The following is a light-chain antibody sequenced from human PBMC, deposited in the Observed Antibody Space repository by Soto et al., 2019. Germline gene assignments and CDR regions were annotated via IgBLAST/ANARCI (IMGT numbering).Light chain of an antibody. CDR2: GAS. CDR3: QQYGSSPST. J-gene: IGKJ1*01. CDR1: QSVSSSY. V-gene: IGKV3-20*01. Sequence: EIVLTQSPGTRSLSPGERATLSCRASQSVSSSYLAWYQQRPGQAPRLLIYGASSGATGIPDRFSGSGSGTDFTLTISRLEPEDFAVYYCQQYGSSPSTFGQGTKVDIK.